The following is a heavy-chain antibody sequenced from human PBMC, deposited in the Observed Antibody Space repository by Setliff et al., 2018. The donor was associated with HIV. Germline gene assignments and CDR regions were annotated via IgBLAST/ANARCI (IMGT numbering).Heavy chain of an antibody. J-gene: IGHJ4*02. CDR2: IIHSGST. CDR1: GGSFSGYY. Sequence: SETLSLTCAVYGGSFSGYYWSWIRQPPGKGLEWIGEIIHSGSTNYNSSLKSRVTISVDTSKNQFSLKLSSVTAADTAVYYCARDNYGDYASYYWGQGTLVTVSS. V-gene: IGHV4-34*12. D-gene: IGHD4-17*01. CDR3: ARDNYGDYASYY.